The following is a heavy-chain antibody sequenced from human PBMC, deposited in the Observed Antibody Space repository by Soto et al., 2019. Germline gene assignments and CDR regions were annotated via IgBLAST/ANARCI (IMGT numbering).Heavy chain of an antibody. CDR3: ATSDIVLVPAAPRRHYYYYGMDV. J-gene: IGHJ6*02. V-gene: IGHV1-24*01. CDR2: FDPEDGET. Sequence: GASVKVSCKVSGYTLTELSMHWVRQAPGKELEWMRVFDPEDGETIYAQKFQGRVTMTEDTSTDTAYMELSSLRSEDTAVYYCATSDIVLVPAAPRRHYYYYGMDVWGQGTTVTVSS. CDR1: GYTLTELS. D-gene: IGHD2-2*01.